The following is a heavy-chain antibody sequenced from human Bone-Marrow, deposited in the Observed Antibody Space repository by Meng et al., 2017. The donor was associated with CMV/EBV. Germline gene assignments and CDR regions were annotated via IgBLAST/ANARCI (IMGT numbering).Heavy chain of an antibody. CDR2: INHSGST. D-gene: IGHD7-27*01. Sequence: SETLSLTCAVSGGSISSTNWWSWVRQPPGKGLEWIGEINHSGSTNYNPSLKSRVTISVDTSKNQFSLKLSSVTAADTAVYYCARNNWGYAFDIWGQGTMVTGSS. J-gene: IGHJ3*02. CDR1: GGSISSTNW. CDR3: ARNNWGYAFDI. V-gene: IGHV4-4*02.